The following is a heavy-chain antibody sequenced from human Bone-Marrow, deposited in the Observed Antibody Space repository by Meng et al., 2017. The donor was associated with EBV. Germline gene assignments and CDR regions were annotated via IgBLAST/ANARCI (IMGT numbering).Heavy chain of an antibody. CDR3: TTGIAAAGTGGY. CDR1: GFTFSNAW. CDR2: IKSKTDGGTT. J-gene: IGHJ4*02. D-gene: IGHD6-13*01. Sequence: ELQLVESGGGLVKPGGSLSLSCAASGFTFSNAWMSWVCQAPGKGLEWVGRIKSKTDGGTTDYAAPVKGRFTISRDDSKNTLYLQMNSLKTEDTAVYYCTTGIAAAGTGGYWGRGTMVTVSA. V-gene: IGHV3-15*01.